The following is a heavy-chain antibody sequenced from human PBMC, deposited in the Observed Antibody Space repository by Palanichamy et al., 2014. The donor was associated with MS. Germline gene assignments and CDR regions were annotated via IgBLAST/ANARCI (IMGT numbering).Heavy chain of an antibody. D-gene: IGHD2-2*01. CDR1: GFTFSDYY. V-gene: IGHV3-11*06. J-gene: IGHJ4*02. CDR3: ARDTQTSYCSSTSCHPRLGY. Sequence: QVQLVESGGGLVKPGGSLRLSCAASGFTFSDYYMSWIRQAPGKGLEWVSYISSSSSYTNYADSVKGRFTISRDNAKNSLYLQMNSLRAEDTAVYYCARDTQTSYCSSTSCHPRLGYWGQGTLVTVSS. CDR2: ISSSSSYT.